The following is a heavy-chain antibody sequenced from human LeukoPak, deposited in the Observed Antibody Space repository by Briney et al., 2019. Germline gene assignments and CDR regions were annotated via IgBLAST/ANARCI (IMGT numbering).Heavy chain of an antibody. CDR1: GGSISSSGYY. Sequence: SETLSLTCSVSGGSISSSGYYWHWIRQPQGKGLEWVGSIYYSGTTYYNSSLKSRVTISEDTSKNRFSLMLTSVTAADSAVYYCVRQVSDYFYYYIDVWGEGTTVIVSS. V-gene: IGHV4-39*01. CDR2: IYYSGTT. J-gene: IGHJ6*03. CDR3: VRQVSDYFYYYIDV.